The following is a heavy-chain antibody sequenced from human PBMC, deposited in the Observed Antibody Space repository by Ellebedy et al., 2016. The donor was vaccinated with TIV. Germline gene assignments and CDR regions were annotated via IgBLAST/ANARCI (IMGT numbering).Heavy chain of an antibody. CDR1: GGTFSSYA. V-gene: IGHV1-69*05. CDR2: IIPIFGTA. D-gene: IGHD6-19*01. J-gene: IGHJ5*02. Sequence: ASVKVSCKASGGTFSSYAISWVRQAPGQGLEWMGGIIPIFGTANYAQKLQGRVTMTTDTSTSTAYMELRSLRSDDTAVYYCARDGIAVAGTWFDPWGQGTLVTVSS. CDR3: ARDGIAVAGTWFDP.